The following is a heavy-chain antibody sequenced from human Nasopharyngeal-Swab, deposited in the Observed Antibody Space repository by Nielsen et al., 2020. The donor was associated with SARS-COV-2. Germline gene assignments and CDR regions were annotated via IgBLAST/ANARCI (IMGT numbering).Heavy chain of an antibody. CDR3: ARDDYGDYGYFGH. J-gene: IGHJ4*02. D-gene: IGHD4-17*01. CDR2: INPDSGDT. Sequence: ASVKVSCKTSGYTFTDYYIHWVRQVPGQGPEWVGCINPDSGDTKYAQKFQGRVTVTRDTSINTAYMELRRLKSDDTAVYYCARDDYGDYGYFGHWGQGTLVTVSS. CDR1: GYTFTDYY. V-gene: IGHV1-2*02.